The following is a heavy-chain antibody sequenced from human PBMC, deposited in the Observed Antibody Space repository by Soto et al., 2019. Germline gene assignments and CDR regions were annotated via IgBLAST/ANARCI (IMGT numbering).Heavy chain of an antibody. CDR1: GDSVSSISAT. CDR3: ARATRTWFDP. Sequence: HTLSLTCAISGDSVSSISATCHWIRQSPSRSLKWLARTYYRSKRYNEYAVSGIRRITINPDTSNNQFSLQLNSVTPEDTAVYYCARATRTWFDPWGQATLVT. V-gene: IGHV6-1*01. J-gene: IGHJ5*02. D-gene: IGHD4-17*01. CDR2: TYYRSKRYN.